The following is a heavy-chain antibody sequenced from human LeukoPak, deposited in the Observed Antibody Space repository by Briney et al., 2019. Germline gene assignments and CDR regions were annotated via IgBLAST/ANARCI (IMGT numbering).Heavy chain of an antibody. V-gene: IGHV3-33*06. Sequence: PGGSLRLSCAASGFTLSSTGMHWVRQAPGKGLEWVAVIWSDGINKFYADSVRGRFTFSRGNSKNTLSLQMNSLRAEDTAVYYCAKERKPFDAFDIWGQGTMVTVSS. CDR2: IWSDGINK. CDR1: GFTLSSTG. J-gene: IGHJ3*02. CDR3: AKERKPFDAFDI.